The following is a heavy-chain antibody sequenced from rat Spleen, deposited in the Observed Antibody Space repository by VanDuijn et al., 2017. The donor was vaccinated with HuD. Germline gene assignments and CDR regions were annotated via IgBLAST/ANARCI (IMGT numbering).Heavy chain of an antibody. D-gene: IGHD1-11*01. CDR2: ISYDGSST. Sequence: EVQLVESDGGLVQPGRSLKLSCAASGFTFSDYYMAWVRQAPTKGLEWVATISYDGSSTYYRDSVKGRFTISRDNAKSTLYLQMDSLRSEDTATYYCASFNYGGTGVMDAWGQGASVTVSS. CDR1: GFTFSDYY. V-gene: IGHV5-29*01. J-gene: IGHJ4*01. CDR3: ASFNYGGTGVMDA.